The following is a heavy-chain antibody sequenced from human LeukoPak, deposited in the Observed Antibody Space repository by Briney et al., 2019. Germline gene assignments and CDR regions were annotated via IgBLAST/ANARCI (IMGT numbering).Heavy chain of an antibody. CDR1: GFTFSSYG. Sequence: GGSLRLSCAASGFTFSSYGMGWVGQAPGKGLEWVSVISADSATTFYADSVKGRFTISRDNAKNTVFLQMSSLRAEDTALYYCARKSASGNYPLDYWGQGTLVTVSS. J-gene: IGHJ4*02. D-gene: IGHD3-10*01. CDR3: ARKSASGNYPLDY. V-gene: IGHV3-23*01. CDR2: ISADSATT.